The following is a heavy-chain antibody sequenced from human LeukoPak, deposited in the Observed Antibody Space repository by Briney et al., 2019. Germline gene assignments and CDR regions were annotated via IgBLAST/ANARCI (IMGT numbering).Heavy chain of an antibody. Sequence: GGSLRLSCAASGFTFSSYSMNWVRQAPGKGLEWVSSISSSSNNIYYADSVKGRFTISRDNSKNTLYLQMNSLRAEDTAVYYCARRAGAYSHPYDYWGQGTLVTVSS. CDR2: ISSSSNNI. V-gene: IGHV3-21*04. CDR3: ARRAGAYSHPYDY. J-gene: IGHJ4*02. D-gene: IGHD4/OR15-4a*01. CDR1: GFTFSSYS.